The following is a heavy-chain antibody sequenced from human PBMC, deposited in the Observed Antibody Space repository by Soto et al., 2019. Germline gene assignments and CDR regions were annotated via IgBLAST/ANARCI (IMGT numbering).Heavy chain of an antibody. CDR3: ARAAWELPYDAFDI. CDR1: GFTFSSYG. J-gene: IGHJ3*02. V-gene: IGHV3-33*01. D-gene: IGHD1-26*01. Sequence: GGSLRLSCAASGFTFSSYGMHWVRQAPGKGLEWVAVIWYDGSNKYYADSVKGRFTISRDNSKNTLYLQMNSLRAEDTAVYYCARAAWELPYDAFDIWGQGTMVTVSS. CDR2: IWYDGSNK.